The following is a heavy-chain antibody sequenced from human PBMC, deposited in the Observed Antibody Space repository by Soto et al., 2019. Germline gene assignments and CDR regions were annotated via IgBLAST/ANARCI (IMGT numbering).Heavy chain of an antibody. CDR1: GPSISSVASY. J-gene: IGHJ4*02. Sequence: TLSPHFTLSGPSISSVASYWNWIRKPPRKGLEWIGYIYYSGSTYYNPSLKSRVTISVDTSKNQVSLKLSSVTGADRDVYYCDRGSGGYFDEWGQGTTVTVSS. V-gene: IGHV4-30-4*01. CDR3: DRGSGGYFDE. CDR2: IYYSGST.